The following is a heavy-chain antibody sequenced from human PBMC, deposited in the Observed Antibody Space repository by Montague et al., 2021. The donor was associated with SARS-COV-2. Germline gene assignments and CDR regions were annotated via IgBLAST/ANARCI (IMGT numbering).Heavy chain of an antibody. D-gene: IGHD6-6*01. CDR1: GFPFDEHT. CDR3: AKGPRHDVESGLDH. CDR2: LSGISGSL. Sequence: SLRLSCAASGFPFDEHTMFWVRQAPGKGLEWVSGLSGISGSLGYADFLKGRFTAPRDNAKNSLYLKMNSLILDDTALYYCAKGPRHDVESGLDHWGQGTLVTVSS. V-gene: IGHV3-9*01. J-gene: IGHJ4*02.